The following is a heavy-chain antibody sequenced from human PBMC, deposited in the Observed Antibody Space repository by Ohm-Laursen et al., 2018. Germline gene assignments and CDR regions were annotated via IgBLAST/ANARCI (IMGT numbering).Heavy chain of an antibody. J-gene: IGHJ4*02. Sequence: SLRLSCAASGFTFSNYGMHWVRQAPGKGLEWVAVISYDGNDKYYADSVKGRFTISRDNSKNTLYLQMNSLRAEDTAIYYCAKGFSLSCYAGCDCWGQGTLVTVSS. CDR2: ISYDGNDK. CDR1: GFTFSNYG. V-gene: IGHV3-30*18. CDR3: AKGFSLSCYAGCDC. D-gene: IGHD2-2*01.